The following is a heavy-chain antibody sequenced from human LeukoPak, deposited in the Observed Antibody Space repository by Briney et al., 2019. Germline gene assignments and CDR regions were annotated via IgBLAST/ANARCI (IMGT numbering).Heavy chain of an antibody. D-gene: IGHD3-3*01. CDR2: FDPEDGET. CDR3: ARGGEYDFWSGYVVNWFDP. V-gene: IGHV1-24*01. CDR1: GYTLTELS. Sequence: GASVKVSCKVSGYTLTELSMHWVRQAPGKGLEWMGGFDPEDGETIYAQKFQGRVTMTEDTSTSTAYMELRSLRSDDTAVYYCARGGEYDFWSGYVVNWFDPWGQGTLVTVSS. J-gene: IGHJ5*02.